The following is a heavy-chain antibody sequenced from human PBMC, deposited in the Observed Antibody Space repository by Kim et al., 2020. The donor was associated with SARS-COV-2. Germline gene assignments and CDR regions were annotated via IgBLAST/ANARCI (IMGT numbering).Heavy chain of an antibody. CDR3: ERVRRAYAVSAIEN. Sequence: SETLSLTCTVSGDSVSSGCFYWSWIRQPPGKGLEWIGYVYYSGTTDYNPSLKSRVSISLDKSKNQFCLERFSVTAADTAVYHCERVRRAYAVSAIENWG. J-gene: IGHJ3*02. D-gene: IGHD4-17*01. CDR2: VYYSGTT. V-gene: IGHV4-61*01. CDR1: GDSVSSGCFY.